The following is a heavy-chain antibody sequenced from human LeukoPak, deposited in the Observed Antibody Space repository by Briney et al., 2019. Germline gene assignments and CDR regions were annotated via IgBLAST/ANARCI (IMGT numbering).Heavy chain of an antibody. CDR3: ARHKSSTVTWAFDY. CDR2: INHSGST. V-gene: IGHV4-34*01. Sequence: SETLSLTCAVYGGSFSGYYWSWIRQPPGKGLGWIGEINHSGSTNYNPSLKSRVTISVDTSKNQFSLKLSSVTAADTAVYYCARHKSSTVTWAFDYWGQGTLVTVSS. D-gene: IGHD4-17*01. CDR1: GGSFSGYY. J-gene: IGHJ4*02.